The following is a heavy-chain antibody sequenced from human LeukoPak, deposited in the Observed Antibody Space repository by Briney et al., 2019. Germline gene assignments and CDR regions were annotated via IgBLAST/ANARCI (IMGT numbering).Heavy chain of an antibody. CDR1: GGSISSYY. CDR2: IYRSGST. J-gene: IGHJ4*02. V-gene: IGHV4-59*12. CDR3: ARDCSSSSCYS. D-gene: IGHD2-2*01. Sequence: SSETLSLTCTVSGGSISSYYWSWIRQSPGKGLEWIGYIYRSGSTYYNPSLKSRVTISVDRSKNQYSLKLTSVTAADTAVYYCARDCSSSSCYSWGQGTLVTVSS.